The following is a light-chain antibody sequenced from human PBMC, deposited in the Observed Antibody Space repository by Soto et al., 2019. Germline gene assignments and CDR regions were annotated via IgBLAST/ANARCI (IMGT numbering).Light chain of an antibody. CDR1: LSVSSSY. CDR3: QQYGSSRT. V-gene: IGKV3-20*01. CDR2: GAS. Sequence: EIVLTQSPGTLSLSPGERATLSCRASLSVSSSYLAWYQQKPGQAPRLLIYGASSRATGIPDRFSGSGSGTDFTLTISRLEPEDFAVYYCQQYGSSRTFGPGNKVDIK. J-gene: IGKJ3*01.